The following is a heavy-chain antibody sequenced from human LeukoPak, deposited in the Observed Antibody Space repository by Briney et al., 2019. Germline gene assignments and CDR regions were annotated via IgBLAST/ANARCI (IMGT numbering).Heavy chain of an antibody. Sequence: GGSLRLSXAASGFTFSSYSMNWVRQAPGKGLEWVSSISSSSSYIYYADSVKGRFTISRDNAKNSLYLQMNSLRAEDTAVYYCARDKGVRFLEWLPSGVFFDYWGQGTLVTVSS. CDR3: ARDKGVRFLEWLPSGVFFDY. CDR1: GFTFSSYS. V-gene: IGHV3-21*01. D-gene: IGHD3-3*01. CDR2: ISSSSSYI. J-gene: IGHJ4*02.